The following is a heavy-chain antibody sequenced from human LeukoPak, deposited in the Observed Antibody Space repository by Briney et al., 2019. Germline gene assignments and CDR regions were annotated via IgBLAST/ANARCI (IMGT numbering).Heavy chain of an antibody. CDR3: AKDYEPLVGVNRWGDWFDP. Sequence: GGSLRLSCVGTGFTFRTYGMTWVRQAPGKGLEWASLISGTGEATFYEDSVKGRFTISRDNFKNTVYLQMNSLRAEDTAVYFCAKDYEPLVGVNRWGDWFDPWGQGTLVTVSS. V-gene: IGHV3-23*01. J-gene: IGHJ5*02. D-gene: IGHD3-10*01. CDR1: GFTFRTYG. CDR2: ISGTGEAT.